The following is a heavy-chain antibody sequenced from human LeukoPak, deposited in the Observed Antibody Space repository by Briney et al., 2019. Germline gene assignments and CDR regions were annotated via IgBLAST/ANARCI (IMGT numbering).Heavy chain of an antibody. V-gene: IGHV3-30*02. Sequence: GGSLRLSCAASGFTFSNYGMHWVRQAPGKGLEWVAFIRYDGSNKYYADSVKGRFTISRDNSKNTLYLQMNSLRAEDTAVYYCAKTVVVTGNPRAFDIWGQGTMVTVSS. CDR3: AKTVVVTGNPRAFDI. CDR2: IRYDGSNK. J-gene: IGHJ3*02. CDR1: GFTFSNYG. D-gene: IGHD2-21*02.